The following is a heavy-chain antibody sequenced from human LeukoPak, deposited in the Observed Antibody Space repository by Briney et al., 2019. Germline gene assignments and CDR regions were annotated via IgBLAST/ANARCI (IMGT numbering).Heavy chain of an antibody. D-gene: IGHD5-24*01. V-gene: IGHV4-39*07. CDR1: GGSISSSSYY. J-gene: IGHJ3*02. CDR2: INHSGST. Sequence: PSETLSLTCTVSGGSISSSSYYWGWIRQPPGKGLEWIGEINHSGSTNYNPSLKSRVTISVDTSKNQFSLKLSSVTAADTAVYYCARGPGGWLQFPEPPLDDAFDIWGQGTMVTVSS. CDR3: ARGPGGWLQFPEPPLDDAFDI.